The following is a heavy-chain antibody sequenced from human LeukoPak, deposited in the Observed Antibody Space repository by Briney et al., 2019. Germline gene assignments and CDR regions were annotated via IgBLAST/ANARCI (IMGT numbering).Heavy chain of an antibody. CDR2: IIPIFGIA. V-gene: IGHV1-69*04. CDR3: ARANLGRPVGHCSGGSCYSDSSWFDP. J-gene: IGHJ5*02. D-gene: IGHD2-15*01. CDR1: GGTFSSYA. Sequence: SVRVSCKASGGTFSSYAISWVRQAPGQGLEWMGRIIPIFGIANYAQKFQGRVTITADKSTSTAYMELSSLRSEDTAVYYCARANLGRPVGHCSGGSCYSDSSWFDPWGQGTLVTVSS.